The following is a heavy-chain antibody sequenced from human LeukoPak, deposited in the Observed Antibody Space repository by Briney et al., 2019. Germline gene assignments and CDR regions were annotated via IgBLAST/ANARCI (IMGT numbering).Heavy chain of an antibody. CDR2: IQYDGDNK. D-gene: IGHD1-26*01. V-gene: IGHV3-30*02. Sequence: GGSLRLSCVASGFTFTRSAMHWVRQAPGKGLEWVAFIQYDGDNKYYADSVKGRFTTSRDDSQNTLYLQMNSLTVEDTAVYYCAKRWDSTWSYFDPWGQGTLGSVSS. J-gene: IGHJ4*02. CDR1: GFTFTRSA. CDR3: AKRWDSTWSYFDP.